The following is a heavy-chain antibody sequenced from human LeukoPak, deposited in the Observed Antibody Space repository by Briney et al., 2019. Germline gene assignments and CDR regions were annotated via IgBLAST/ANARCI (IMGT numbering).Heavy chain of an antibody. Sequence: GASVKVSCKASGYTFTSYYMHWVRHAPGQGLEWMGIINPSGGSTSYAQKFQGRVTMTRDMSTSTVYMELSSLRSEDTAVYYCAREGYYYGSSGYSNWFDPWGQGTLVTVSS. CDR1: GYTFTSYY. D-gene: IGHD3-22*01. CDR2: INPSGGST. V-gene: IGHV1-46*01. CDR3: AREGYYYGSSGYSNWFDP. J-gene: IGHJ5*02.